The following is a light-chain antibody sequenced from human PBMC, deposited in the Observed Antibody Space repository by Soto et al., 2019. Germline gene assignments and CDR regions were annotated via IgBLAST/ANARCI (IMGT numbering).Light chain of an antibody. CDR3: QQYYNTPWT. CDR2: WAS. J-gene: IGKJ1*01. CDR1: QSVLYSSNNKNY. Sequence: DIVMTQSPDSLAVSLGERATINCKSSQSVLYSSNNKNYLAWYQQKPGQPPNLLIYWASTRESGVPDRFSGSGSETNFTLTISSLQAEDVAVYYCQQYYNTPWTFGQGTKVEIK. V-gene: IGKV4-1*01.